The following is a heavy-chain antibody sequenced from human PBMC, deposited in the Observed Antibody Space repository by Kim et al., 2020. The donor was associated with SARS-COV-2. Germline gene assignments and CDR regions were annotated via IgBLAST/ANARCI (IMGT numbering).Heavy chain of an antibody. Sequence: SETLSLTCTVSGGSITTGDHFWSWIRQPPGKGLEWIGYLYHSGYSHSNPSLKSRTTISVDTSKNQFSLKVTSVTAADTAVYYCARPPPKASLYSSGWYRGPFDPWGQGFLVPVPS. V-gene: IGHV4-30-4*01. D-gene: IGHD6-19*01. CDR2: LYHSGYS. J-gene: IGHJ5*02. CDR1: GGSITTGDHF. CDR3: ARPPPKASLYSSGWYRGPFDP.